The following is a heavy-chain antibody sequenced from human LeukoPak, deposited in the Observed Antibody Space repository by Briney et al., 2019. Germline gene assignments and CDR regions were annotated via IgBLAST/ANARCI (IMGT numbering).Heavy chain of an antibody. CDR1: GFTFSSYA. V-gene: IGHV3-30-3*01. Sequence: PGGSLRPSCAASGFTFSSYAMHWVRQAPGKGLEWVAVISYDGSNKYYADSVKGRFTISRDNSKNTLYLQMNSLRAEDTAVYYCARGSGDFDYWGQGTLVTVSS. CDR3: ARGSGDFDY. D-gene: IGHD3-10*01. CDR2: ISYDGSNK. J-gene: IGHJ4*02.